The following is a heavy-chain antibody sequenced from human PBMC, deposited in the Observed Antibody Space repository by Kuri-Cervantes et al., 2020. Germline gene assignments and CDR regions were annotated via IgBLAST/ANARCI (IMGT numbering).Heavy chain of an antibody. J-gene: IGHJ4*02. CDR3: ARVGYGVVAAIDY. D-gene: IGHD2-15*01. CDR2: INAGNGNA. Sequence: ASVKVSCKASGYTFTSYAMHWVRQAPGQRLEWMGWINAGNGNAKYSQKFQGRVTITRDTSASTAYMELSSLRSEDTAVYYCARVGYGVVAAIDYWGQGTLVTVSS. V-gene: IGHV1-3*01. CDR1: GYTFTSYA.